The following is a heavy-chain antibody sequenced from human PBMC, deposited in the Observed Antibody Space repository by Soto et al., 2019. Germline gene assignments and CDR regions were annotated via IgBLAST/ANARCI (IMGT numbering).Heavy chain of an antibody. Sequence: QVQLVESGGGVVQPGRSLRLSCAASGFTFSSYGMHWVRQAPGKGLEWVAVISYDGSNKYYADSVKGRFTISRDNSKNTLYLQMDSLRAEDTAVYYCAKEIYYDLSGYPYDYYGMDVCGQGTTVTVSS. CDR2: ISYDGSNK. CDR1: GFTFSSYG. V-gene: IGHV3-30*18. CDR3: AKEIYYDLSGYPYDYYGMDV. J-gene: IGHJ6*02. D-gene: IGHD3-22*01.